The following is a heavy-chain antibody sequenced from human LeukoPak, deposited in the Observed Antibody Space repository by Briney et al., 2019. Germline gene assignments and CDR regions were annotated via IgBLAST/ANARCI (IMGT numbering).Heavy chain of an antibody. Sequence: SETLSLTCTVSGYAISSGYYWGWIRQPPGKGLEWIRSIYHSGSTYYNPSLKSRVTISVDTSKNQFSLKLSSVTAADTAVYYCARVGMTNAAFDIWGQGTMVTVSS. V-gene: IGHV4-38-2*02. CDR2: IYHSGST. D-gene: IGHD1-26*01. J-gene: IGHJ3*02. CDR3: ARVGMTNAAFDI. CDR1: GYAISSGYY.